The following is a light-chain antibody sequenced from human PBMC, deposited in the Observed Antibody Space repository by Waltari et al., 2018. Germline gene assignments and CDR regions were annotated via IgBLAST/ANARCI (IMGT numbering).Light chain of an antibody. Sequence: DVVMTQSPLSLPVTLGQPASISCRSSQSLLYSDGNTYLSLFHQRPGQSPRRLIYKVSNRDSGVPDRFSGSGSGTDFTLKISRVEAEDVGVYYCMQGSHRPRTFGQGTKVEIK. CDR1: QSLLYSDGNTY. J-gene: IGKJ1*01. CDR2: KVS. V-gene: IGKV2-30*01. CDR3: MQGSHRPRT.